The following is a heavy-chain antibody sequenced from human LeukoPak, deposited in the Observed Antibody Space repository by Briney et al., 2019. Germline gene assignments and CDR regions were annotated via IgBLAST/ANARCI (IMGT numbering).Heavy chain of an antibody. V-gene: IGHV4-39*07. Sequence: SETLSLTCTVSGGSISTSSYYWGWIRQPPGKGLEWIGSIYYSGSTYYNPSLKSRVTISVDTSKNQFSLKLSSVTAADTAVYYCAAGGGYCSGGSCYPFDYWGQGTLVTVSS. D-gene: IGHD2-15*01. CDR1: GGSISTSSYY. CDR3: AAGGGYCSGGSCYPFDY. CDR2: IYYSGST. J-gene: IGHJ4*02.